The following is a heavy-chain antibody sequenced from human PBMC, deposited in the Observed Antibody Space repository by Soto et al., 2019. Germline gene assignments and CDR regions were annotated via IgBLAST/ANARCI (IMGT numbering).Heavy chain of an antibody. J-gene: IGHJ4*02. CDR2: INPNSGGT. CDR1: GYTFTGYY. Sequence: ASVKVSCKASGYTFTGYYMHWVRQAPGRGLEWMGWINPNSGGTNYAQKFQGWVTMTRDTSLSTAYMELSRLRSDDTAGDYLWREGSPYSSSYFDYWGKGTLVSVPS. D-gene: IGHD6-13*01. CDR3: WREGSPYSSSYFDY. V-gene: IGHV1-2*04.